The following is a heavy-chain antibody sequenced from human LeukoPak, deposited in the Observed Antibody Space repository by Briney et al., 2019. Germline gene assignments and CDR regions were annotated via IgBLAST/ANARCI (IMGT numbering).Heavy chain of an antibody. CDR2: IRYDGSSE. V-gene: IGHV3-33*01. D-gene: IGHD1-7*01. Sequence: GGSLRLSCAASGFTFSSYGMHWVRQAPGKGLEWVAGIRYDGSSEYYADSVKGRFTISRDNSKNTLYRQMSSLRAEDTAVYYCARDNWDYGVHAFDIWGQGTMVTVSS. CDR3: ARDNWDYGVHAFDI. J-gene: IGHJ3*02. CDR1: GFTFSSYG.